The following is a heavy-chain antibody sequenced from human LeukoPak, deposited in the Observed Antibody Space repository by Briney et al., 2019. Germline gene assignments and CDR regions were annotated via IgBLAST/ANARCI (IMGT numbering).Heavy chain of an antibody. D-gene: IGHD1-26*01. CDR3: ARETYSGSPGPDS. CDR2: ISSSSNYI. J-gene: IGHJ4*02. V-gene: IGHV3-21*01. CDR1: GFSFSTYS. Sequence: GGSLRLSCAASGFSFSTYSMNWVRQAPGKGLEWVSSISSSSNYIYYADSVKGRFTISRDNAKNSLYLQMNSLRAEDTAVCYCARETYSGSPGPDSWGREPWSPSPQ.